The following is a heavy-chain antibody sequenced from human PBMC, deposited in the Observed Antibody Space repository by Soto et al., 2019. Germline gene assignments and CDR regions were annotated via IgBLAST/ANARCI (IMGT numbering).Heavy chain of an antibody. V-gene: IGHV3-66*01. CDR2: IYVNGNT. D-gene: IGHD3-10*01. CDR1: GFTGSLNY. J-gene: IGHJ5*02. Sequence: EVRLAESGGGLVQPGGSLRLSCAGSGFTGSLNYMGWAHQAPGKGLEWVSFIYVNGNTYSAASVKGRFSISRDSSKNTVYLQMDRLRAEDTAVYYCARNYYGSGSYAPWFDPWGQGTLVTVSS. CDR3: ARNYYGSGSYAPWFDP.